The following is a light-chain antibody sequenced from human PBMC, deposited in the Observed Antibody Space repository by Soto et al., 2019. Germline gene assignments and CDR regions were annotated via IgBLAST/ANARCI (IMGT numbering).Light chain of an antibody. V-gene: IGKV3-20*01. J-gene: IGKJ1*01. CDR3: QQYGSSPTWT. CDR1: QSVSSSY. Sequence: EIVLTQSPGTLSLSPGERATLSCRASQSVSSSYLAWYQQKPGQAPRLLIYGASSRATGIPDRFSGSGSGTDFTLTISRLEPEDCAVYYCQQYGSSPTWTFCQGTKVEIK. CDR2: GAS.